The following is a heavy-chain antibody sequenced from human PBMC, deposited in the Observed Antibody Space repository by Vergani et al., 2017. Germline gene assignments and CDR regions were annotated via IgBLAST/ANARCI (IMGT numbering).Heavy chain of an antibody. CDR2: ISFDGTNE. CDR3: VRDRGLCAGGRCYTEAWDY. Sequence: VQLVESGGGLVQPGGSLRLSCVVSGFALNRHAMYWVRQAPGKGLEWVVGISFDGTNEYYPDLVKGRFTISRDIAKNTLYLQVRSLRLEDTGVYHCVRDRGLCAGGRCYTEAWDYWGQGTPVTVS. V-gene: IGHV3-30-3*01. J-gene: IGHJ4*02. D-gene: IGHD2-2*02. CDR1: GFALNRHA.